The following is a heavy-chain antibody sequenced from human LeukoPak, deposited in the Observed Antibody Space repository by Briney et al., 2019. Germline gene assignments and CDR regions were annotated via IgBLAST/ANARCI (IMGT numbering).Heavy chain of an antibody. CDR2: IYYSGST. V-gene: IGHV4-59*08. D-gene: IGHD2-2*01. CDR1: GGSISSYY. CDR3: ARRAYSSSPFDP. J-gene: IGHJ5*02. Sequence: SETLSLTCTVSGGSISSYYWSWIRQPPGKGLEWIGYIYYSGSTNYNPSLKSRVTISVDTSKNQFSLKLSSVTAADTAVYYCARRAYSSSPFDPWDQGTLVTVSS.